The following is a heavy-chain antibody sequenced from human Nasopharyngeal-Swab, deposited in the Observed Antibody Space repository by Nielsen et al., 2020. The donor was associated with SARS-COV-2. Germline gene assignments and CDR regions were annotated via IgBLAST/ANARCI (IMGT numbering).Heavy chain of an antibody. CDR1: GFTVSSNY. CDR3: AKDRATYYYYYGMDV. J-gene: IGHJ6*02. Sequence: GESLKISCAASGFTVSSNYTSWVRQAPGKGLEWVAVISYDGSNKYYADSVKGRFTISRDNSKNTLYLQMNSLRAEDTAVYYCAKDRATYYYYYGMDVWGQGTTVTVSS. D-gene: IGHD3-10*01. CDR2: ISYDGSNK. V-gene: IGHV3-30*18.